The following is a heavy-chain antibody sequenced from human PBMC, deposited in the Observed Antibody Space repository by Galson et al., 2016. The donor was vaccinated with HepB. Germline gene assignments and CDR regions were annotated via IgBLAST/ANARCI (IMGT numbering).Heavy chain of an antibody. J-gene: IGHJ1*01. V-gene: IGHV3-23*01. CDR3: ARDGVRWSPVEYFHH. Sequence: SLRLSCAASGFIFSTYSMNWVRQAPGKGLEWVSLISGSGSSTSYADSVEGRFTISRDNSKNTLYLQMSSLSPDDTAVYYCARDGVRWSPVEYFHHWGQGTLVSVSS. D-gene: IGHD3-3*01. CDR2: ISGSGSST. CDR1: GFIFSTYS.